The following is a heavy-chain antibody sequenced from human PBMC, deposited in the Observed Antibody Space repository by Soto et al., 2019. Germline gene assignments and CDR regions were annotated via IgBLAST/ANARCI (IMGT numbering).Heavy chain of an antibody. D-gene: IGHD3-9*01. CDR2: IYSSGRT. V-gene: IGHV4-4*07. J-gene: IGHJ2*01. CDR1: GGSTSGKY. Sequence: QVHLQESGPGVVKASETLSLTCSLSGGSTSGKYWSWIRQSAGKGLEWIGRIYSSGRTHYNPSLGSRVSMSVAQNSFSLRLTSVTAADTAIYYCARDFDVKTALDYCYFDLWGRGTQVSVSS. CDR3: ARDFDVKTALDYCYFDL.